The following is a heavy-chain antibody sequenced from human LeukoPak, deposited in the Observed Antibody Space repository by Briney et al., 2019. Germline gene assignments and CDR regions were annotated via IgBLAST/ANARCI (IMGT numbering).Heavy chain of an antibody. CDR2: ITPILGIA. J-gene: IGHJ4*02. V-gene: IGHV1-69*04. D-gene: IGHD4-17*01. CDR3: AREPYGDYVPLDY. CDR1: GGAFSSYA. Sequence: GASVKVSCKASGGAFSSYAISWGRQAPRQGLELVGRITPILGIANYAQKFQGRVTITADKSTSTAYMELSSLRSEDTAVYYCAREPYGDYVPLDYWGQRTLVTVSS.